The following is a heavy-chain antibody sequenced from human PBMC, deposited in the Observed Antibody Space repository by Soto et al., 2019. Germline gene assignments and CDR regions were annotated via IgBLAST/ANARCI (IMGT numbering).Heavy chain of an antibody. CDR1: GYTFTSYG. CDR3: ARDAAAGLNDY. D-gene: IGHD6-13*01. CDR2: ISAYNGNT. J-gene: IGHJ4*02. V-gene: IGHV1-18*01. Sequence: QCQLVQSGAEVKKPWASGKVACKASGYTFTSYGISLVRQAPGQGLEWMGWISAYNGNTNYAQKLQGRVTMTTDTSTRTAYMELRSLRSDDTAVYYCARDAAAGLNDYWGQGTLVTVSS.